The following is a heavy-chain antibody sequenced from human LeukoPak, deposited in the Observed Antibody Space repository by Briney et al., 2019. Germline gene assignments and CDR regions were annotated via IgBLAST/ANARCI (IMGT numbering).Heavy chain of an antibody. Sequence: PGGSLRLSCAASGFTVSSNYMSWVRKAPGKGLEWVSVIYSGGSTYYADSVKGRFTISRDNSKNTLYLQMNSLRAEDTAVYYCARTDTAMAKRGFDYWGQGTLVTVSS. CDR1: GFTVSSNY. CDR3: ARTDTAMAKRGFDY. V-gene: IGHV3-53*01. CDR2: IYSGGST. D-gene: IGHD5-18*01. J-gene: IGHJ4*02.